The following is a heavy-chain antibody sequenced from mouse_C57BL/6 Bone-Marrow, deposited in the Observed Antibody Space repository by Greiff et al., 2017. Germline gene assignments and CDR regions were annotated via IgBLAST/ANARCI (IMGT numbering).Heavy chain of an antibody. J-gene: IGHJ1*03. D-gene: IGHD1-1*01. CDR2: IDPANGNT. CDR3: ASDYCGSNWYFDV. V-gene: IGHV14-3*01. Sequence: EVQLQQSVAELVRPGASVKLSCTASGFNIKNTYMHWVKQRPEQGLEWIGRIDPANGNTKYAPKFQGKATITPDTSSNAAYLQLSSLTSGDTAIYYCASDYCGSNWYFDVWGTGTTVTVSS. CDR1: GFNIKNTY.